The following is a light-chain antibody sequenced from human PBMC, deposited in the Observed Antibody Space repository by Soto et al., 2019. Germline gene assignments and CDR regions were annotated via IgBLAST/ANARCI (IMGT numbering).Light chain of an antibody. V-gene: IGKV1-5*03. CDR1: QSISSW. Sequence: DIQMTQSPSTLSASVGDRVTITCRASQSISSWLAWYQQKPGTVPKLLIYKASTLQSGVPSRFSGSGSGTDFTLTITSLQPDDSATYYCQQYNDNWTFGQGTKV. CDR2: KAS. CDR3: QQYNDNWT. J-gene: IGKJ1*01.